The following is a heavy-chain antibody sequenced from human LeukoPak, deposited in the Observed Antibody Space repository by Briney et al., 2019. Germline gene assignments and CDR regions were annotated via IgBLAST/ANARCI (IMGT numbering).Heavy chain of an antibody. J-gene: IGHJ4*02. CDR1: GFTFSSYS. Sequence: GGSLRLSCAASGFTFSSYSMNWVRQAPGKGLEWVSSISSSSSYIYYADSVKGRFTISRDNAKNSLYLQMNSLRTEDTAVYYCARDIAGTDFDYWGQGTLVTVSS. V-gene: IGHV3-21*01. CDR2: ISSSSSYI. CDR3: ARDIAGTDFDY. D-gene: IGHD6-13*01.